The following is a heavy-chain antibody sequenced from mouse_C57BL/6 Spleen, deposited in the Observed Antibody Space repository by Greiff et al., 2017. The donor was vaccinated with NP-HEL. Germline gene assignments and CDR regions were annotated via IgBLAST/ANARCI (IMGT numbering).Heavy chain of an antibody. CDR1: GFTFSDYG. Sequence: EVKLVESGGGLVQPGGSLKLSCAASGFTFSDYGMAWVRQAPRKGPEWVAFISNLAYSIDYADTVTGRFTISKENAKNTLYLEMSSLRSEDADMYYFARDARRYWAMDYWGQGPSVTVSS. CDR2: ISNLAYSI. V-gene: IGHV5-15*01. J-gene: IGHJ4*01. CDR3: ARDARRYWAMDY. D-gene: IGHD2-12*01.